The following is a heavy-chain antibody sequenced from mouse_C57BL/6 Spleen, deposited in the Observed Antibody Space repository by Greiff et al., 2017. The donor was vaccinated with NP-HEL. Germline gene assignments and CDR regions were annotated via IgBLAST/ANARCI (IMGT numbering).Heavy chain of an antibody. D-gene: IGHD2-2*01. V-gene: IGHV5-9-1*02. CDR2: ISSGGDYI. J-gene: IGHJ3*01. Sequence: EVHLVESGEGLVKPGGSLKLSCAASGFTFSSYAMSWVRQTPEKRLEWVAYISSGGDYIYYADTVKGRFTISRDNARNTLYLQMSSLKSEDTAMYYCTREDGYDEGFAYWGQGTLVTVSA. CDR3: TREDGYDEGFAY. CDR1: GFTFSSYA.